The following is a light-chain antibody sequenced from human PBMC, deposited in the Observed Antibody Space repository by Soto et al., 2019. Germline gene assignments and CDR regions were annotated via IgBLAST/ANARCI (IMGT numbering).Light chain of an antibody. Sequence: EIVLTQSPATLSLSPGERATLSCRASQSVSSYLAWYQQKPGQAPRLLIYDASNRATGIPARFSGSGSGTDFTLTISSLEPEDFAVYYCQQRSNWPPDTFVQGTRLEIK. CDR2: DAS. CDR1: QSVSSY. J-gene: IGKJ5*01. CDR3: QQRSNWPPDT. V-gene: IGKV3-11*01.